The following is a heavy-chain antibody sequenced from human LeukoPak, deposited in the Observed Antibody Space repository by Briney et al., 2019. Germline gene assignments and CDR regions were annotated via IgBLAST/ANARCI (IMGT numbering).Heavy chain of an antibody. CDR3: ARDYGGMYYFDY. CDR1: GGSISSSSYY. D-gene: IGHD4-23*01. Sequence: SETLSLTCTVSGGSISSSSYYWGWIRQPPGKGLEWIGSIYYSGSTYYNPSLKSRVTISVDTSKNQFSLKLSSVTAADTAVYYCARDYGGMYYFDYWGQGTLVTVSS. V-gene: IGHV4-39*07. J-gene: IGHJ4*02. CDR2: IYYSGST.